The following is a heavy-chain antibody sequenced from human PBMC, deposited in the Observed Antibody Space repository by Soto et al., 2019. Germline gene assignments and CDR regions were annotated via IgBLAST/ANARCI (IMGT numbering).Heavy chain of an antibody. J-gene: IGHJ4*02. D-gene: IGHD4-17*01. CDR1: GGSISSYY. Sequence: SKTLSLTCTVSGGSISSYYWSWIRQPPGKGLEWIGYIYYSGSTNYNPSLKSRVTISVDTSKNQFSLKLSSVTAADTAVYYCARRSHGDYVDYWGQGTLVTVSS. CDR2: IYYSGST. V-gene: IGHV4-59*08. CDR3: ARRSHGDYVDY.